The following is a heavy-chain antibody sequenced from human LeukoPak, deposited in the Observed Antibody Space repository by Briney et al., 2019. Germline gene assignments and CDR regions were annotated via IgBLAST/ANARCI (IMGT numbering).Heavy chain of an antibody. J-gene: IGHJ4*02. CDR2: IYYSGST. V-gene: IGHV4-39*01. CDR3: ARQGGTLLWFGELLSDQNYYFDY. Sequence: PSETLSLTCTVSGGSISSSSYYWGWIRQPPGKGLEWIGSIYYSGSTYYNPSLKSRVTIPVDTSKNQFSLKLSSVTAADTAVYYCARQGGTLLWFGELLSDQNYYFDYWGQGTLVTVSS. CDR1: GGSISSSSYY. D-gene: IGHD3-10*01.